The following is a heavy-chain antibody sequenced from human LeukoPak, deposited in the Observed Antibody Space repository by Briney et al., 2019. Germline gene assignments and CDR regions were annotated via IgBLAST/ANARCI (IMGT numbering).Heavy chain of an antibody. D-gene: IGHD6-19*01. J-gene: IGHJ4*02. CDR2: ISSSSSYI. CDR1: GFTFSSYS. Sequence: GGSLRLSCAASGFTFSSYSMNWVRQAPGKGLEWVSSISSSSSYIYYADSVKSRFTISRDNAKNSLYLQMIRLRAEDTALYYCARSGAVETYRLEDYWGQGTLVTVSS. CDR3: ARSGAVETYRLEDY. V-gene: IGHV3-21*01.